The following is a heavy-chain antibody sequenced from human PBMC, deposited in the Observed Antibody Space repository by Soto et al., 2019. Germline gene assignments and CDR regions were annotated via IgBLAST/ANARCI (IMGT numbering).Heavy chain of an antibody. V-gene: IGHV3-33*01. D-gene: IGHD2-8*01. CDR3: AREFSRYGVLTP. J-gene: IGHJ4*02. CDR2: ILYDGSNK. Sequence: GSLRLSCPASGXTLSSYCMHWVRQAPGKGLEWVAVILYDGSNKYYADSVKGRFTISRDNSNNTVYVQMNSLRAEDTAVYYCAREFSRYGVLTPGGQGTLVNVSS. CDR1: GXTLSSYC.